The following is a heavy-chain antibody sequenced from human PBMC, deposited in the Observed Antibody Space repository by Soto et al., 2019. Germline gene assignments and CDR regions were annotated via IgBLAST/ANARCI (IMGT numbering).Heavy chain of an antibody. CDR1: GGSFSGYY. CDR3: ARGRYSSSWYRLYFDY. J-gene: IGHJ4*02. CDR2: INHSGST. D-gene: IGHD6-13*01. V-gene: IGHV4-34*01. Sequence: QVQLQQWGAGLLKPSGTLSLTCAVYGGSFSGYYWSWIGQPPGKGLEWIGEINHSGSTNYNPSLKGRVTISVDTSKNQFSLKLSSVTAADTAVYYCARGRYSSSWYRLYFDYWGQGTLVTVSS.